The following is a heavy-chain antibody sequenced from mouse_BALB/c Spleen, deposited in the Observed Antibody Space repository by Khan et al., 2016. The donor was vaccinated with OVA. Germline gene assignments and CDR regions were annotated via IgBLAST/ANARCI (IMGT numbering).Heavy chain of an antibody. CDR2: IAPANGNT. CDR3: AHPSYDPRVFEV. V-gene: IGHV14-3*02. J-gene: IGHJ1*01. Sequence: EVELVESGAELVKPGASVRLSCTASGFNIKDTYIHWVKQRPEQGLEWIGRIAPANGNTKYEQKFQDKATITSDTSSNTSYLQLSSLTSEDTAVYYGAHPSYDPRVFEVWGAGTTVTVSS. D-gene: IGHD2-3*01. CDR1: GFNIKDTY.